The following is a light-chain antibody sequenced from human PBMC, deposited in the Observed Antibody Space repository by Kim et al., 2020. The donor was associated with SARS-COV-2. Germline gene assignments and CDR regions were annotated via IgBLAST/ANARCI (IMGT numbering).Light chain of an antibody. CDR2: RNN. Sequence: GQRLTISRAGSSSNIGSNYVYWYQQLPGTAPKLLIYRNNQRPSGVPDRFSGSKSGTSASLAISGLRSEDEADYYCAAWDDSLSGWVFGGGTQLTVL. CDR3: AAWDDSLSGWV. J-gene: IGLJ3*02. V-gene: IGLV1-47*01. CDR1: SSNIGSNY.